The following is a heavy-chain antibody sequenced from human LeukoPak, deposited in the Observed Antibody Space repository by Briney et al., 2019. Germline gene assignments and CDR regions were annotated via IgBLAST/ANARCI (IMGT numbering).Heavy chain of an antibody. J-gene: IGHJ6*03. CDR1: GFTFSSYS. Sequence: GGSLRLSCAASGFTFSSYSMNWVRQAPGKGLEWVSYISSSSSTIYYADSVKGRFTISRDNAKNSLYLQMNSLRAEDTAVYYCARGVYYYMDVWGKGTTVTVSS. D-gene: IGHD3-10*01. CDR2: ISSSSSTI. V-gene: IGHV3-48*01. CDR3: ARGVYYYMDV.